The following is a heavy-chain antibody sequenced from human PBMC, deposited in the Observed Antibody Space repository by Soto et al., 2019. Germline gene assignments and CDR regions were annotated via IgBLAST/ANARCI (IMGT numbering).Heavy chain of an antibody. CDR1: GYTFRSYG. CDR3: AKADSNYAGRFSYYYMDV. V-gene: IGHV1-18*01. D-gene: IGHD4-4*01. J-gene: IGHJ6*03. Sequence: AAVKVSCKASGYTFRSYGISWVRQAPGQGLEWMGWISGYNGNTHYSQKFQGKVTMTTDTSTSTAYMELRNLRSDDTAVYYCAKADSNYAGRFSYYYMDVWGTGTMVTVSS. CDR2: ISGYNGNT.